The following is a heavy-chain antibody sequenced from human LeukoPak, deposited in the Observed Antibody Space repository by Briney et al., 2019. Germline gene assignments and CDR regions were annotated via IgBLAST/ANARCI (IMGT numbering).Heavy chain of an antibody. V-gene: IGHV3-53*01. CDR2: IYSGYGT. CDR3: ATAEGEN. D-gene: IGHD3-16*01. J-gene: IGHJ4*02. CDR1: GFNVSSNH. Sequence: GGSLRLSCAASGFNVSSNHMSWVRQAPGKGLEWVSIIYSGYGTYYADSVKGRFTISRDNSKNTLYLQMNSLRAEDTAVYYCATAEGENWGQGTLVTVSS.